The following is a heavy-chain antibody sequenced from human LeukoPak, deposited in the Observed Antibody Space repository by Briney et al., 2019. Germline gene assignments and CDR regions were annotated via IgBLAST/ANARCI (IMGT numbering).Heavy chain of an antibody. CDR1: GGSFSGYY. CDR3: ARHGAAAGNYYYYGMDV. D-gene: IGHD6-13*01. CDR2: IYYGGST. J-gene: IGHJ6*02. V-gene: IGHV4-59*08. Sequence: SETLSLTCAVYGGSFSGYYWSWIRQPPGKGLEWIGYIYYGGSTNYNPSLKSRVTISVDTSKNQFSLKLSSVTAADTAVYYCARHGAAAGNYYYYGMDVWGQGTTVTVSS.